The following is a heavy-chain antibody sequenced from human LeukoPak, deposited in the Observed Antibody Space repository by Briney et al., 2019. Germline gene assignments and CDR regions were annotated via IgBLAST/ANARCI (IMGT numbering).Heavy chain of an antibody. D-gene: IGHD4-17*01. Sequence: GESLKISCKASGYSFTNFWIGWVRQTPGKGLEWMGIIFPADSDTTYSPSFEGQVTISADKSISTAYLQWSSLKASDTAIYYCARLNGDYPRFYYYMDVWGKGTTVTVSS. CDR3: ARLNGDYPRFYYYMDV. CDR1: GYSFTNFW. J-gene: IGHJ6*03. V-gene: IGHV5-51*01. CDR2: IFPADSDT.